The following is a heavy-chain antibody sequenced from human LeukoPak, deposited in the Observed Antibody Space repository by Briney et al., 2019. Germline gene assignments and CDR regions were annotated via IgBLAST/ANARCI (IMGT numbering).Heavy chain of an antibody. CDR1: GFTFTNYG. CDR2: INAYNGNT. V-gene: IGHV1-18*01. Sequence: ASVKVSCKASGFTFTNYGISWVRQAPWQGPEWMGWINAYNGNTNYAQKLQGRVTMTTDTSTSTAYMELRSLRSDDTAVYYCAREGSQLWFSGYTYNWFDPWGQGTLVTVSS. CDR3: AREGSQLWFSGYTYNWFDP. J-gene: IGHJ5*02. D-gene: IGHD5-18*01.